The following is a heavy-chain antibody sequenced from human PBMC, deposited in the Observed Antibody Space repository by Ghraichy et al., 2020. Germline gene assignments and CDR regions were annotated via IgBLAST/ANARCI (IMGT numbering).Heavy chain of an antibody. Sequence: ASVKVSCKASGYTFTRYYLHWVRQAPGQGLEWMGIINPSAGSTSYAQRFQGRVTMTRDTSTSTVYMELSSLRSEDTAVYYCARDKLESSSWYGNAFDIWGQGTMVTVSS. V-gene: IGHV1-46*01. CDR2: INPSAGST. CDR3: ARDKLESSSWYGNAFDI. J-gene: IGHJ3*02. D-gene: IGHD6-13*01. CDR1: GYTFTRYY.